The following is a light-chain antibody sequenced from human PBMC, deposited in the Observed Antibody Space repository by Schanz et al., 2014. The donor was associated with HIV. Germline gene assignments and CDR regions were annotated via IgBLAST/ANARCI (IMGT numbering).Light chain of an antibody. Sequence: QSVLTQQPSASGTPGQRVTISCSGSSSNIGSNSVNWYQQLPGTAPKLLIYTNNQRPSGVPDRFSGSKSGTSASLAISGLQSEDEADYYCAAWDVNLNGPVFGGGTKLTVL. J-gene: IGLJ2*01. CDR3: AAWDVNLNGPV. V-gene: IGLV1-44*01. CDR2: TNN. CDR1: SSNIGSNS.